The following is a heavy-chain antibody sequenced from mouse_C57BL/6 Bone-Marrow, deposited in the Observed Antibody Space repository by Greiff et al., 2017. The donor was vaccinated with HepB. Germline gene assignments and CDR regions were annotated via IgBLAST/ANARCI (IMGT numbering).Heavy chain of an antibody. Sequence: EVQRVESGGGLVKPGGSLKLSCAASGFTFSSYAMSWVRQTPEKRLEWVATISDGGSYIYYPDNVKGRFTISRDNAKNNLYLQMSHLKSEDTAMYYCAREGYYGSSDFDVWGTGTTVTVSS. J-gene: IGHJ1*03. CDR2: ISDGGSYI. CDR1: GFTFSSYA. CDR3: AREGYYGSSDFDV. D-gene: IGHD1-1*01. V-gene: IGHV5-4*01.